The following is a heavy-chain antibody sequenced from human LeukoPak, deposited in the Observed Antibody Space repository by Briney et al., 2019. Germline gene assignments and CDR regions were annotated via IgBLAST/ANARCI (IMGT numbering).Heavy chain of an antibody. Sequence: GGTLRLSCAASGFPFSRYSMNWVRQAPGKGLEWVSYISSSGSTIYYADSVKGRFTISRDNAKNSLYLQMNSLRAEDTAVYYCAELGITMIGGVWGKGTTVTISS. CDR1: GFPFSRYS. J-gene: IGHJ6*04. D-gene: IGHD3-10*02. CDR3: AELGITMIGGV. V-gene: IGHV3-48*04. CDR2: ISSSGSTI.